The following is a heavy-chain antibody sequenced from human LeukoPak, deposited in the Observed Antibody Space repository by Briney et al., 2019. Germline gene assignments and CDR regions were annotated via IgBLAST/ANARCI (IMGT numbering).Heavy chain of an antibody. CDR2: IDYSGTT. D-gene: IGHD3-22*01. V-gene: IGHV4-59*01. CDR1: GGSISSFY. J-gene: IGHJ6*02. CDR3: ARDSPIDSSGSYYYNMDV. Sequence: SETLSLTCTVSGGSISSFYWSWIRQPPGKGLEWIGYIDYSGTTNYHPSLKSRVIISVDTSKNQFSLRLSSVTAADTAVYYCARDSPIDSSGSYYYNMDVWGQGTPVTVSS.